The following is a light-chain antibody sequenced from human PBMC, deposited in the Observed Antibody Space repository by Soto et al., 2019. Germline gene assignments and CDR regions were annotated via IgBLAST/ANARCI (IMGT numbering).Light chain of an antibody. CDR2: GAS. V-gene: IGKV3-20*01. J-gene: IGKJ1*01. CDR1: QSIGSNY. Sequence: EIVFTESPFTLSFSPVWSAAGSVRGSQSIGSNYLAWYQQKPGQAPRLLIYGASKRATGIPDRFSGSGSGAEFTLTISRLEPEDFASYYCQQHDTSLTWTFGQGTKVDIK. CDR3: QQHDTSLTWT.